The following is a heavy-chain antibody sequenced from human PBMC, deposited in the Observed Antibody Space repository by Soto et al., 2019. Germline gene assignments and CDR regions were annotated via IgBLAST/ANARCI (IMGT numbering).Heavy chain of an antibody. J-gene: IGHJ4*02. CDR1: GGSIRSYY. CDR3: ARSRYNEWPLLIQYFAF. D-gene: IGHD1-26*01. V-gene: IGHV4-59*01. CDR2: IYYSGST. Sequence: SETLSLTCTGSGGSIRSYYWGWIRQPPGKGLEWIGYIYYSGSTNYNPSLNSRVAISVDTSKNQFSLKLSSVTAADTAVYYCARSRYNEWPLLIQYFAFWGLVTL.